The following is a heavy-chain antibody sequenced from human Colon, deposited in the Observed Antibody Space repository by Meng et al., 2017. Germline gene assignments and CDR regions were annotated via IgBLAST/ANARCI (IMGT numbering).Heavy chain of an antibody. CDR1: GGSISSGDYY. CDR2: IYYSGST. V-gene: IGHV4-30-4*01. J-gene: IGHJ5*02. CDR3: ARYVFDSSSLYSNWFDP. Sequence: QVQLQESGPGLVKPSQTLSLPCTVSGGSISSGDYYWNWIRQPPGEGLEWIGYIYYSGSTYYNPSLKSRITMSVDTSKNQFSLKLTSVTAADTAVYYCARYVFDSSSLYSNWFDPWGQGTLVTVSS. D-gene: IGHD3-22*01.